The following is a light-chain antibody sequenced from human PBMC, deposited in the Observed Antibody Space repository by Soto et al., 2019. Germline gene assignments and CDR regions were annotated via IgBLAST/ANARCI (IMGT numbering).Light chain of an antibody. J-gene: IGKJ4*01. V-gene: IGKV1-5*01. CDR2: DAS. Sequence: DIQMTQSPSTLSASVGDRVTITCRASQSISSWLAWYQQKPGKAPKLLIYDASYLERGVPSRFSGSGSGTEFTLTISSLQPDDLAVYYCQHYTNWPLTFGGGTKV. CDR1: QSISSW. CDR3: QHYTNWPLT.